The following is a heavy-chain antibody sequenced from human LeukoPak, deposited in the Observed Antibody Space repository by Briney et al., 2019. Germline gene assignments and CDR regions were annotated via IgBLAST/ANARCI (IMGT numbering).Heavy chain of an antibody. J-gene: IGHJ4*02. CDR1: GXTFSSYS. CDR3: AREGLQLWLPDY. Sequence: GGSLRLSCAASGXTFSSYSVNWVRQAPGKGLEWVSSISSSSSYIYYADSVKGRFTISRDNAKNSLYLQMNSLRAEDTAVYYCAREGLQLWLPDYWGQGTLVTVSS. V-gene: IGHV3-21*01. D-gene: IGHD5-18*01. CDR2: ISSSSSYI.